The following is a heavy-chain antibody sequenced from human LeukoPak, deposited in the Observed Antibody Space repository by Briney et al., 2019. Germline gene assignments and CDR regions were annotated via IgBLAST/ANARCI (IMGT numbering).Heavy chain of an antibody. CDR3: ASDYFDRTGYYGFIY. Sequence: KPSETLSLTCTVSGGSITDYHWIWIRQPAGKGLEWIGRLYTSGSTNCNPSLKSRVSMSVDTSKKQFSLRLSSVTAADTAIYYCASDYFDRTGYYGFIYWGLGSLVTISS. D-gene: IGHD3-22*01. CDR2: LYTSGST. CDR1: GGSITDYH. V-gene: IGHV4-4*07. J-gene: IGHJ4*02.